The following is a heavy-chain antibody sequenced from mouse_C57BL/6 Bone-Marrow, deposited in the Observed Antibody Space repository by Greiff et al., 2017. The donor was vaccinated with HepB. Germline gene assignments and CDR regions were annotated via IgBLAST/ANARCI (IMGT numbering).Heavy chain of an antibody. V-gene: IGHV1-72*01. CDR1: GYTFTSYW. CDR3: ARSDYDYDWYFDV. J-gene: IGHJ1*03. Sequence: QVQLQQPGAELVKPGASVKLSCKASGYTFTSYWMHWVKQRPGRGLGWIGRIDPNSGGTKYNEKFKSKATLTADKPSSTAYMQLSSLTSEDSAVYYCARSDYDYDWYFDVWGTGTTVTVSS. CDR2: IDPNSGGT. D-gene: IGHD2-4*01.